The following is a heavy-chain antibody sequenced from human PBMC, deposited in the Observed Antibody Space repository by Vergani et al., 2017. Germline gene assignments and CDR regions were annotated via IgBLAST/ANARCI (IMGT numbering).Heavy chain of an antibody. CDR1: GFTFSSYA. CDR2: ISGSGGST. D-gene: IGHD2-2*01. J-gene: IGHJ6*03. V-gene: IGHV3-23*01. Sequence: EVQLLESGGGLVQPGGSLRLSCAASGFTFSSYAMSWVRQAPGKGLEWVSAISGSGGSTYYADSVKGRFTISRDNSKNTLYLQMNSLRAEDTAVYYCARAGLGRSIVVVPAAIKYYYYYMDVWGKGTTVTVSS. CDR3: ARAGLGRSIVVVPAAIKYYYYYMDV.